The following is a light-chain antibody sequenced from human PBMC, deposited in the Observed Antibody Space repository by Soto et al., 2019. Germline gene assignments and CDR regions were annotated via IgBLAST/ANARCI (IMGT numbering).Light chain of an antibody. J-gene: IGKJ1*01. CDR1: QIVSSRY. Sequence: EIVLTQSPGTLSLSPGERATLSCRASQIVSSRYLAWYQQKPGQAPRLLIYGASSRATGIPDRFSGSGSGTDFTLTISRLEPEDFAVYYCQQYATSPRTFDQGTKVEIK. V-gene: IGKV3-20*01. CDR2: GAS. CDR3: QQYATSPRT.